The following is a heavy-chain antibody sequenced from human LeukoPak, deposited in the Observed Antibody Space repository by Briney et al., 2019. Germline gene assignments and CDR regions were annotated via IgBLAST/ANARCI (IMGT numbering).Heavy chain of an antibody. Sequence: SETLSLTCTVSSDSISSSNWWSWVRQPPGKGLEWIGEIYHSGSTNYNPSLKSRVTISVDKSKNQFSLKLSSVTAADTAVYYCAREPLGRYYGSGSYLSYWGQGTLVTVSS. CDR3: AREPLGRYYGSGSYLSY. D-gene: IGHD3-10*01. CDR2: IYHSGST. V-gene: IGHV4-4*02. CDR1: SDSISSSNW. J-gene: IGHJ4*02.